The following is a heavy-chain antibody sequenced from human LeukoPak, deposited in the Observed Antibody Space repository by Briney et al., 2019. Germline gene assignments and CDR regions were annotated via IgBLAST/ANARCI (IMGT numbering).Heavy chain of an antibody. CDR2: INTNTGNP. Sequence: ASVKVSCKASGYTFTSYAMNWVRQAPGQGLEWMGWINTNTGNPTYAQGFTGRFVFSLDTSVSTAYLQISSLKAEDTAVYYCARFPRQHHRNTYYYDSSGYYSDYWGQGTLVTVSS. CDR1: GYTFTSYA. CDR3: ARFPRQHHRNTYYYDSSGYYSDY. V-gene: IGHV7-4-1*02. D-gene: IGHD3-22*01. J-gene: IGHJ4*02.